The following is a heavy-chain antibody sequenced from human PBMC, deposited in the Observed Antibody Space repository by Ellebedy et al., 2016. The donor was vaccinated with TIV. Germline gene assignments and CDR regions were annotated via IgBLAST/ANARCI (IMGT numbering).Heavy chain of an antibody. D-gene: IGHD3-22*01. V-gene: IGHV3-23*01. J-gene: IGHJ4*02. Sequence: GESLKISXAASGFTFSSYAMSWVRQAPGKGLEWVSAISGSGGSTYYADSVKGRFTISRDNSKNTLYLQMNSLRAEDTAVYYCAKDMGVLVVTKGFDYWGQGTLVTVSS. CDR3: AKDMGVLVVTKGFDY. CDR1: GFTFSSYA. CDR2: ISGSGGST.